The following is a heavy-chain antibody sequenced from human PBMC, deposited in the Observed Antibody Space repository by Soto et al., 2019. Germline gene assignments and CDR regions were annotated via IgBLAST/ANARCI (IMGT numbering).Heavy chain of an antibody. V-gene: IGHV3-30*18. CDR2: ISYDGSNK. Sequence: GGSLRLSCAASGFTFSSYGMHWVRQAPGKGLEWVAVISYDGSNKYYADSVKGRFTISRDNSKNTLYLQMNSLRAEDTAVYYCAKDMGGDCYLCAFDIWGQGTMVTVSS. CDR1: GFTFSSYG. J-gene: IGHJ3*02. CDR3: AKDMGGDCYLCAFDI. D-gene: IGHD2-21*02.